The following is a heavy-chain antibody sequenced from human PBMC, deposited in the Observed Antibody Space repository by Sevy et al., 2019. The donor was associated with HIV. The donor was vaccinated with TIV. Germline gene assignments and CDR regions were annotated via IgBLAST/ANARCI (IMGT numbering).Heavy chain of an antibody. J-gene: IGHJ3*02. D-gene: IGHD1-1*01. CDR1: GYTFTGYY. Sequence: ASVKVSCKASGYTFTGYYMHWVRQAPGQGLEWMGWINPNSGGTNYAQKFQGRVNMTRDTSISTAYMELSRLGSDDTAVYYCAKGGTTRRDAFDIWGQGKMVTVSS. CDR2: INPNSGGT. CDR3: AKGGTTRRDAFDI. V-gene: IGHV1-2*02.